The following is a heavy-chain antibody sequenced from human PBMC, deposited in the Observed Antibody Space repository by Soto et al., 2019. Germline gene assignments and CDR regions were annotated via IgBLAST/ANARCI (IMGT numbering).Heavy chain of an antibody. J-gene: IGHJ4*02. CDR2: VNPAGTAS. Sequence: EVHLVGSGGGLVQPGGSPRLSCVGSGFTFSNYWMHWVRQVPGKGPVWVSRVNPAGTASSYADFVKGRFTVSRDNAKNTLYLEMNSLSADDTAVYYCATGGYSYGWGYWGQGTLVTVSS. V-gene: IGHV3-74*01. CDR1: GFTFSNYW. D-gene: IGHD5-18*01. CDR3: ATGGYSYGWGY.